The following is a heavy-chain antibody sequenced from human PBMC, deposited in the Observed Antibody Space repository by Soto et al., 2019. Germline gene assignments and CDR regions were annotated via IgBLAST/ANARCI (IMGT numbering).Heavy chain of an antibody. CDR3: ARTSWVATYHDAFDI. V-gene: IGHV3-20*01. D-gene: IGHD5-12*01. J-gene: IGHJ3*02. CDR1: GFTFDDYG. CDR2: INWNGGST. Sequence: GGSLRLSCAASGFTFDDYGMSWVRRAPGKGLEWVSGINWNGGSTGYADSVKGRFTISRDNAKNSLYLQMNSLRAEDTALYHCARTSWVATYHDAFDIWGQGTMVTVSS.